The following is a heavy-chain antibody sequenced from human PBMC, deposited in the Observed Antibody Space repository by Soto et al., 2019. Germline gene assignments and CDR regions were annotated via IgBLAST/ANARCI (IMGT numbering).Heavy chain of an antibody. CDR1: GYTFSRHY. Sequence: ASVKVSCKASGYTFSRHYVHWVRQAPGQGLEWMGLINPSTGFTNYAQKLKVRITLTGDTSTRTVYMEVSSLTFEDTALYFCAKTLSGGSYTDSRLDFWGQGTLVTVSS. D-gene: IGHD1-26*01. J-gene: IGHJ4*02. CDR3: AKTLSGGSYTDSRLDF. V-gene: IGHV1-46*04. CDR2: INPSTGFT.